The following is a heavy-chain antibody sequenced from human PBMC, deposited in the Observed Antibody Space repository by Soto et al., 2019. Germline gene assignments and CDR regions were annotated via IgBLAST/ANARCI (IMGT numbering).Heavy chain of an antibody. V-gene: IGHV4-39*01. CDR2: IYYSGST. D-gene: IGHD3-22*01. Sequence: SETLSLTCTVSGGSISSSSYYWGWIRQPPGKGLEWIGSIYYSGSTYYNPSLKSRVTISVDTSKNQFSRKLSSVTAADTAVYYCARHRRDYYDSSGYPDYWGQGTLVTVSS. CDR1: GGSISSSSYY. J-gene: IGHJ4*02. CDR3: ARHRRDYYDSSGYPDY.